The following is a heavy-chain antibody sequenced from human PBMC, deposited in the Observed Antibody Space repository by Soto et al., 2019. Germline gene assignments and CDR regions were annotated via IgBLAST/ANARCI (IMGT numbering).Heavy chain of an antibody. CDR3: ARDRGRSCIGGICPFDY. CDR2: ISTYDGNT. CDR1: CYSFTIYG. V-gene: IGHV1-18*01. D-gene: IGHD2-15*01. Sequence: SGKDSFKGSCYSFTIYGITWVRQAPVQGLEWMGWISTYDGNTNYAQNFQGRVSMARDTSTSTAYMELSSLRSDDTAVYYCARDRGRSCIGGICPFDYWGQGTLVTVSS. J-gene: IGHJ4*02.